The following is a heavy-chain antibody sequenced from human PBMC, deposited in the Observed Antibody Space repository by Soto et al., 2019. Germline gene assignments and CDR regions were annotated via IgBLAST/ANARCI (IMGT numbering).Heavy chain of an antibody. J-gene: IGHJ5*02. CDR1: GGSISSYY. Sequence: PSETLSLTCTVSGGSISSYYWSWIRQPPGKGLEWIGYIYYSGSTNYNPSLKSRVTISVDTSKNQFSLKLSSVTAADTAVYYCAREIVVVVAATRWFDPWGQGTLVTVS. CDR2: IYYSGST. CDR3: AREIVVVVAATRWFDP. V-gene: IGHV4-59*01. D-gene: IGHD2-15*01.